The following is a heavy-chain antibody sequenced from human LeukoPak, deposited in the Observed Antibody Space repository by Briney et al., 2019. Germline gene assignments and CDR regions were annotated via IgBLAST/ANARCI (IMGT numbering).Heavy chain of an antibody. CDR2: ISAYNGNT. CDR1: GYTFTSYG. Sequence: ASVKVSCKASGYTFTSYGISWVRQAPGQGLEWMGWISAYNGNTNYAQKLQGRVTMTTDTSTSTAYMELRSLRSDDTAVHYCARSAATIFGVVTGDAFDIWGQGTMVTVSS. CDR3: ARSAATIFGVVTGDAFDI. V-gene: IGHV1-18*01. D-gene: IGHD3-3*01. J-gene: IGHJ3*02.